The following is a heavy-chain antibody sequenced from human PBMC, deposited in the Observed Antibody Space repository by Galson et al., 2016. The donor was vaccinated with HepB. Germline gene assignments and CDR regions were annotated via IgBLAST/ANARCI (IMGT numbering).Heavy chain of an antibody. Sequence: SEPLSLTCTVSGGSISGYYWSWIRQPPGKGLEWIAYIYSSVSTNYNPSLKSRVTISIDASKNQFSLKLNSVTAADTAVYFCARVVYAGYSILGYYFDSWGQGTLVTVSS. CDR2: IYSSVST. CDR3: ARVVYAGYSILGYYFDS. V-gene: IGHV4-4*08. D-gene: IGHD4-23*01. J-gene: IGHJ4*02. CDR1: GGSISGYY.